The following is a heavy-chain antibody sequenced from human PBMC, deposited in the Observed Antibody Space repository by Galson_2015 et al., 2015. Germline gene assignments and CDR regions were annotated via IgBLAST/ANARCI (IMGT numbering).Heavy chain of an antibody. CDR3: ARSVAGRFDY. V-gene: IGHV3-48*02. J-gene: IGHJ4*02. CDR2: ITSDTRTI. D-gene: IGHD6-19*01. CDR1: GFTFNIYR. Sequence: SLRLSCAASGFTFNIYRMNWVRQAPGKGLEWVSYITSDTRTINYADSVKGRFTISRDNAKNSLYLQMNSLRDEDTAVYYCARSVAGRFDYWGQGTLVTVSS.